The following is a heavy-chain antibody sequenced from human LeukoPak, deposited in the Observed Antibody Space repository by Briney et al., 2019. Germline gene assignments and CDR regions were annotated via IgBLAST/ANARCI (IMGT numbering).Heavy chain of an antibody. V-gene: IGHV1-2*02. D-gene: IGHD5-24*01. CDR3: ARDVLGDGYAFFDY. CDR2: ITPNNGGT. CDR1: GYTFTGHY. Sequence: ASVKVSCKASGYTFTGHYINWVRQAPGQGLEWMRWITPNNGGTNYAQKFQGRVTMTRDTSISTAYMELSGLRSDDTAVYYCARDVLGDGYAFFDYWGQGTLVTVS. J-gene: IGHJ4*02.